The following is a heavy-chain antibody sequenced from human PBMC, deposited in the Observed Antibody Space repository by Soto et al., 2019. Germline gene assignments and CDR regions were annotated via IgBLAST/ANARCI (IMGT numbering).Heavy chain of an antibody. CDR3: ARGRVAVAGTTAFDY. V-gene: IGHV4-34*01. J-gene: IGHJ4*02. D-gene: IGHD6-19*01. Sequence: SETLSLTCAVYGGSFSGYYWSWIRQPPGKGLEWIGEINHSGSTNYNPSLKSRVTISVDTSKNQFSLKLSSVTAADTAVYYCARGRVAVAGTTAFDYWGQGTLVTVSS. CDR1: GGSFSGYY. CDR2: INHSGST.